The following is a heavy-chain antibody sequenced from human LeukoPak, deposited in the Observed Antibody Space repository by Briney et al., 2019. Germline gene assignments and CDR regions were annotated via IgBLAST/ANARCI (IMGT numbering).Heavy chain of an antibody. CDR2: ISTSGIA. Sequence: PSETLSLTCTVSGGSISSYYWSWIRQPAGKGLEWIGRISTSGIASYNPSLKSRVTISADTSKNHFSLKLRSVTAADTAVYFCARGDVVVSLDIWGQGTLVTVSS. CDR3: ARGDVVVSLDI. D-gene: IGHD4-23*01. V-gene: IGHV4-4*07. J-gene: IGHJ4*02. CDR1: GGSISSYY.